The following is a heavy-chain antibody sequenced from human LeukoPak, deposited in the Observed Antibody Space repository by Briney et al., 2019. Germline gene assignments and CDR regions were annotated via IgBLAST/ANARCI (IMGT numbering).Heavy chain of an antibody. CDR2: IYYSGLT. V-gene: IGHV4-59*01. Sequence: TSETLSLTCTVSGGSISSYYWSWIRQPPGKGLEWIGYIYYSGLTNYNPSHKSRVTISVDTSKNQFSLKLRSATAADTAVYYCARWVGSSSWYVYNWFDPWGQGTLVTVSS. CDR3: ARWVGSSSWYVYNWFDP. J-gene: IGHJ5*02. D-gene: IGHD6-13*01. CDR1: GGSISSYY.